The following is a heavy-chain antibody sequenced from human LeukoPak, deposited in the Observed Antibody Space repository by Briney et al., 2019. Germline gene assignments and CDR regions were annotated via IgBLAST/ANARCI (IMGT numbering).Heavy chain of an antibody. CDR3: ASGMRVGPNI. J-gene: IGHJ4*02. D-gene: IGHD1-26*01. V-gene: IGHV3-48*04. CDR1: GFTFGPYT. CDR2: ISSSSDTM. Sequence: GGSLRLSCAASGFTFGPYTMNWVRQAPGKGLEWVSYISSSSDTMYYTDSVKGRFTISRDNGKNSLYLQMNSLRAEDTAVYYCASGMRVGPNIWGQGTLVTVSS.